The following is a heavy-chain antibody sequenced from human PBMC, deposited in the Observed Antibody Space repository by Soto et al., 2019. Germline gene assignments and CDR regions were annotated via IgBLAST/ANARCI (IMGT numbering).Heavy chain of an antibody. CDR2: INSDGSST. CDR1: GCTFSSYW. Sequence: PGGFLRLSCAASGCTFSSYWMHWVRQAPGKGLVWVSRINSDGSSTSYADSVKGRFTISRDNAKNTLYLQMNSLRAEDTAVYYCARALAVAGTGGHYWGQGTLVTVSS. CDR3: ARALAVAGTGGHY. D-gene: IGHD6-19*01. J-gene: IGHJ4*02. V-gene: IGHV3-74*01.